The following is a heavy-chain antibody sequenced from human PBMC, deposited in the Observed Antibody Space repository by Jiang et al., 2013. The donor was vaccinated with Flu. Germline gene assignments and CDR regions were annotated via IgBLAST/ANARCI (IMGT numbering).Heavy chain of an antibody. CDR2: IKQDGSEQ. CDR1: GFNFSDYW. J-gene: IGHJ4*02. Sequence: RLSCTASGFNFSDYWMTWVRQAPGKGLEWVANIKQDGSEQYYVDSLKGRFTISRDSAKNSLYLQMNSLRAEDTAVYYCARDFRDGYMDYWGQGTLVTVSS. CDR3: ARDFRDGYMDY. D-gene: IGHD5-24*01. V-gene: IGHV3-7*01.